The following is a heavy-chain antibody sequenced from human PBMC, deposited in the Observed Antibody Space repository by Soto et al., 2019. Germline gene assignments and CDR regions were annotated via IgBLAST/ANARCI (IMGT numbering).Heavy chain of an antibody. CDR2: ISAYNGNT. CDR1: GYTFTSYG. J-gene: IGHJ5*02. D-gene: IGHD2-15*01. Sequence: ASVKVSCTASGYTFTSYGISWVRQAPGQGLEWMGWISAYNGNTNYAQKLQGRVTMTTDTSTSTAYMELRSLRSDDTAVYYCARGMVGSTKATNWFDPWGQGTLVTVSS. V-gene: IGHV1-18*01. CDR3: ARGMVGSTKATNWFDP.